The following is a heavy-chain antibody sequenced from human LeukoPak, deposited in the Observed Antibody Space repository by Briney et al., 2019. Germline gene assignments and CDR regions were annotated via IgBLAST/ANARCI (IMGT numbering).Heavy chain of an antibody. CDR2: ISSSSSYI. V-gene: IGHV3-21*01. D-gene: IGHD6-13*01. Sequence: GGSLRLSCAAFGFTFSSYSMNWVRQAPGKGLEWVSSISSSSSYIYYADSVKGRFTISRDNAKNSLYLQMNSLRAEDAAVYYCARDGSIAAAGSFDYWGQGTLVTVSS. CDR1: GFTFSSYS. J-gene: IGHJ4*02. CDR3: ARDGSIAAAGSFDY.